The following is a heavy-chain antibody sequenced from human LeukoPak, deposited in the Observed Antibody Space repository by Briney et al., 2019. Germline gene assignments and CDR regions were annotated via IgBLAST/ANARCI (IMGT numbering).Heavy chain of an antibody. J-gene: IGHJ6*02. Sequence: SETLSLTCNVSGASVSSGSYYWSWIRQPPGKELEWIGYIYYSGSTSYNPSLKSRVTISVDTSKNHFSLKLTSVTAADTAVYYCAGGRSNYYGMDVWGQGTTVTVSS. D-gene: IGHD1-26*01. V-gene: IGHV4-61*03. CDR2: IYYSGST. CDR1: GASVSSGSYY. CDR3: AGGRSNYYGMDV.